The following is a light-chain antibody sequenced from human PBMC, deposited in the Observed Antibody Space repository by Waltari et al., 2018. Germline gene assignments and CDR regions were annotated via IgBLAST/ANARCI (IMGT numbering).Light chain of an antibody. CDR1: SSDVGGYNY. Sequence: QSALTQPASVSGSPGQSITIPCTGTSSDVGGYNYVSWYQQHPGKAPKRMIYDVSNRPSGVSNRFSGSKSGNTASLTISGLQAEDEADYYCSSYISSSTLELFGGGTSLTVL. V-gene: IGLV2-14*03. CDR2: DVS. CDR3: SSYISSSTLEL. J-gene: IGLJ2*01.